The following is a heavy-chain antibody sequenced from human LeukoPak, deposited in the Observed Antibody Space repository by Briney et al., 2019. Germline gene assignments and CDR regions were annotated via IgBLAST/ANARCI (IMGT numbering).Heavy chain of an antibody. Sequence: GGSLRLSCVASGFTFGSYAMNWVRQAPGKGLEWASVVRVSGENTYFADSVKGRFTISRDNSKNTLYLHMHSLRAEDTAVYYCARETYCGGDCYVQYYFDYWGQGTLVTVST. CDR1: GFTFGSYA. CDR2: VRVSGENT. CDR3: ARETYCGGDCYVQYYFDY. J-gene: IGHJ4*02. V-gene: IGHV3-23*01. D-gene: IGHD2-21*02.